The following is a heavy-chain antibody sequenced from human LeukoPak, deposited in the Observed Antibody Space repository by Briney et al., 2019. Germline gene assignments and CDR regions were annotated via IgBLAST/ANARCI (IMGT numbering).Heavy chain of an antibody. J-gene: IGHJ4*02. CDR2: IYWNDNK. CDR1: GFSLSTSGVG. Sequence: SGPTLVNPTQTLTMTCTFSGFSLSTSGVGVGWIRQPPGKALEQLALIYWNDNKRYIPSLKSRLTITKDTSENQVVLTMTNMDPVDTATYYCAHSGTYYDFWSGYPYFEYWGQGTLVTVSS. CDR3: AHSGTYYDFWSGYPYFEY. V-gene: IGHV2-5*01. D-gene: IGHD3-3*01.